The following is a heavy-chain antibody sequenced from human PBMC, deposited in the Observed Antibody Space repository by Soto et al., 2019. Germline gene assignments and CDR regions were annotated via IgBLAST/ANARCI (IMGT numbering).Heavy chain of an antibody. Sequence: QVQLVESGGGVVQPARSLRLSCAVSGFTFSSYGMHWVRQAPGKGLDWVAVIWYDGSNKYYADSVKGRFTSARDNSKNRLYLTMNTLTVDNTAVYYCARDQWLALTGMEYWVQGTLVTVSS. CDR3: ARDQWLALTGMEY. D-gene: IGHD5-12*01. CDR2: IWYDGSNK. CDR1: GFTFSSYG. J-gene: IGHJ4*02. V-gene: IGHV3-33*01.